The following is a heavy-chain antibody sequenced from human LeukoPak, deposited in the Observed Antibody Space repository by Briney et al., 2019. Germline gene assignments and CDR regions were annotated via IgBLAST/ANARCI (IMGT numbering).Heavy chain of an antibody. CDR3: ARDERAGSGWYFVY. CDR1: GFTFSSYS. CDR2: ISYSSSTI. D-gene: IGHD6-19*01. V-gene: IGHV3-48*02. Sequence: GGSLRLSCAASGFTFSSYSMNWVRQAPGKGLEWVSYISYSSSTIYYADSVKGRFTISRDNAKNSLYLQMNSLRDEDTAVYYCARDERAGSGWYFVYWGQGTLVTVSS. J-gene: IGHJ4*02.